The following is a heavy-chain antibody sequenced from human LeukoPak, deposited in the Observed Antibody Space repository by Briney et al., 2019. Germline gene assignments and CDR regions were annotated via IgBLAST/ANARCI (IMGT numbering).Heavy chain of an antibody. Sequence: GGSLRLSCAASGFTFDDYAMHWVRQAPGKGLEWVAGISWNSGSIGYADSVKGRFTISRDNAKNSLYLQMNSLRAEDTALYYCAKDNDDRSGYLDYFDYWGRGTLVTVSS. J-gene: IGHJ4*02. V-gene: IGHV3-9*01. D-gene: IGHD3-22*01. CDR1: GFTFDDYA. CDR3: AKDNDDRSGYLDYFDY. CDR2: ISWNSGSI.